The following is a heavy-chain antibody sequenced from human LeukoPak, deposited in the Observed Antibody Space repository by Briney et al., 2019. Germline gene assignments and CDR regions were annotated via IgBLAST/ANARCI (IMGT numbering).Heavy chain of an antibody. D-gene: IGHD6-19*01. CDR1: GGSVSSGSYY. V-gene: IGHV4-61*01. CDR3: ARGPLPNTGIAVAPPYYYYYGMDV. J-gene: IGHJ6*02. CDR2: IYYNGST. Sequence: SETLPLTCTVSGGSVSSGSYYWSWIRQPPGKGLEWIGYIYYNGSTNYNPSLKSRVTISVDTSKNQFSLKLSSVTAADTAVYYCARGPLPNTGIAVAPPYYYYYGMDVWGQGTTVTVSS.